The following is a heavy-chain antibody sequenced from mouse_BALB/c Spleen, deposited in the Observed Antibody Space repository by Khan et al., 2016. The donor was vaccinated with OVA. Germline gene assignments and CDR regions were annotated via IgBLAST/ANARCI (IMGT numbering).Heavy chain of an antibody. Sequence: VELVESGPELVRPGVSVKISCKGSGYTFTDYSMHWVKQSHAKSLEWIGVISTDSVNTNYNQKFKGKATLTVDKSSSTAYMELARMTSEASAIFYLSIRDYFCFRGQGTPLTVPS. J-gene: IGHJ2*01. CDR2: ISTDSVNT. V-gene: IGHV1S137*01. CDR1: GYTFTDYS. CDR3: SIRDYFCF.